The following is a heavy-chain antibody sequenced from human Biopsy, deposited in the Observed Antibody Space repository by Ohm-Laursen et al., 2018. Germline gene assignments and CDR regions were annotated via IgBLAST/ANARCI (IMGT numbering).Heavy chain of an antibody. D-gene: IGHD3-16*01. Sequence: GSLRLSCTASGFTFSKTWMHWVRQAPGKGLMWVARIHSDGTTSTYADSVKGRFSIPRNNAKNTVYLQMNSLGIDDTAVYYCASSNPSRVAGGVALLDHWGQGALVTVSP. CDR1: GFTFSKTW. CDR3: ASSNPSRVAGGVALLDH. J-gene: IGHJ4*02. CDR2: IHSDGTTS. V-gene: IGHV3-74*01.